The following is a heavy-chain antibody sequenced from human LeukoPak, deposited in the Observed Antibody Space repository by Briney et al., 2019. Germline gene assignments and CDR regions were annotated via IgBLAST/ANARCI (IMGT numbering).Heavy chain of an antibody. Sequence: SVKVSCKASGGTFSSYAISWVRQAPGQGLEWMGGIIPIFGTANYAQKFQGRVTITADESTSTAYMELSSLRSEDTAVYYCARVPSITIVRGPWFDPWGQGTLVTVSS. J-gene: IGHJ5*02. D-gene: IGHD3-10*01. CDR2: IIPIFGTA. V-gene: IGHV1-69*13. CDR1: GGTFSSYA. CDR3: ARVPSITIVRGPWFDP.